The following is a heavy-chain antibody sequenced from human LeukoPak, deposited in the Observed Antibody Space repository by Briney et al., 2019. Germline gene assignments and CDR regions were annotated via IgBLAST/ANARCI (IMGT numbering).Heavy chain of an antibody. J-gene: IGHJ4*02. V-gene: IGHV4-59*01. CDR2: IYYSGST. D-gene: IGHD4-17*01. CDR3: ARGTTVTLPGY. CDR1: GGSISSYY. Sequence: SETLSLTCTVSGGSISSYYWSWIRQPPGKGLEWIGYIYYSGSTNYNPSLKSRVTISVDTSKNQFSLKLSSVTAADTAVYYCARGTTVTLPGYWGQGTLVTVPS.